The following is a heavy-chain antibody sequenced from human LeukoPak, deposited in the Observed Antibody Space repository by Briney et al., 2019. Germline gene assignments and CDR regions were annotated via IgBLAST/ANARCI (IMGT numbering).Heavy chain of an antibody. J-gene: IGHJ4*02. CDR2: IYTSGST. D-gene: IGHD6-13*01. CDR1: GASFSRYY. CDR3: ASSGIAAAGPGDY. V-gene: IGHV4-4*07. Sequence: WDTLSLISTASGASFSRYYWSWIRQPAGKCLQWIGRIYTSGSTNYNPSLKSRVTMSVDTSTNQFSLKLSSVTAADTAVYYCASSGIAAAGPGDYWGQGTLVAVSS.